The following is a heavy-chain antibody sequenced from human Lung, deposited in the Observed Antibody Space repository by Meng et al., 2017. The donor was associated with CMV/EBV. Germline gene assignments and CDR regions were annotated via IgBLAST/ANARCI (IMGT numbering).Heavy chain of an antibody. Sequence: VSVKVSXKASGYTFTSYYMHWVRQAPGQGLEWMGIINPSGGSTSYAQKFQGRVTMTRDTSTSTVYMELSSLRSEDTAVYYCARVAEGGNSPFDYWGQGTLVTVSS. J-gene: IGHJ4*02. CDR3: ARVAEGGNSPFDY. CDR2: INPSGGST. V-gene: IGHV1-46*01. D-gene: IGHD4-23*01. CDR1: GYTFTSYY.